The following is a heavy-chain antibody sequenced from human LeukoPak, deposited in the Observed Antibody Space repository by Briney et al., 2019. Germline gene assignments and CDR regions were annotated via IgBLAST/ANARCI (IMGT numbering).Heavy chain of an antibody. J-gene: IGHJ4*02. V-gene: IGHV3-30*18. CDR2: ISYDGSNK. Sequence: PGRSLRLSCAASGFTFSSYGMHWVRRAPGKGLEWVAVISYDGSNKYYADSVKGRFTISRDNSKNTLYLQMNSLRAEDTAVYYCAKTSNIVVVTAIGIDYWGQGTLVTVSS. CDR3: AKTSNIVVVTAIGIDY. CDR1: GFTFSSYG. D-gene: IGHD2-21*02.